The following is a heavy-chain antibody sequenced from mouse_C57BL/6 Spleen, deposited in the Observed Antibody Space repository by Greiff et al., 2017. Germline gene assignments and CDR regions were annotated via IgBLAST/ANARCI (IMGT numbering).Heavy chain of an antibody. CDR1: GYAFSSYW. D-gene: IGHD2-1*01. J-gene: IGHJ2*01. CDR3: ARGGNYEFDY. Sequence: QVHVKQSGAELVKPGASVKISCKASGYAFSSYWMNWVKQRPGKGLEWIGQIYPGDGDTNYNGKFKGKATLTVDKSSSTAYMQLSSLTSEDSAVYFCARGGNYEFDYWGQGTTLTVSS. CDR2: IYPGDGDT. V-gene: IGHV1-80*01.